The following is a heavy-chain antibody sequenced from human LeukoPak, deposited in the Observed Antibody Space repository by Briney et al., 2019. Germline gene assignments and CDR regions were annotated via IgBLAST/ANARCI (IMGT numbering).Heavy chain of an antibody. CDR1: GFTLSSYA. J-gene: IGHJ4*01. V-gene: IGHV3-30*04. CDR3: ARDGLGYCSGGSCFEVHYFDY. D-gene: IGHD2-15*01. CDR2: ISYDGSNK. Sequence: GGSLRLSCAASGFTLSSYAMHWVRQAPGKGLEWVAVISYDGSNKYYADSVKGRFTISRDNSKNTLYLQMNSLRAEDTAVYYCARDGLGYCSGGSCFEVHYFDYWGHGTLVTVSS.